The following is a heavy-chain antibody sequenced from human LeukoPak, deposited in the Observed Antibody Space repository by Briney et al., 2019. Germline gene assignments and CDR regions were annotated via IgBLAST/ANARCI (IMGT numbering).Heavy chain of an antibody. Sequence: PSETLSLTCTVSGGSISSSSYYWGWIRQPPGKGLEWIGSIYYSGSTYYNPSLKSRVTISVDTSKNQFSLKLSSVTAADTAVYYCARASVWGSYRLTLDAFDIWGQGTMVTVSS. J-gene: IGHJ3*02. V-gene: IGHV4-39*07. CDR1: GGSISSSSYY. CDR2: IYYSGST. D-gene: IGHD3-16*02. CDR3: ARASVWGSYRLTLDAFDI.